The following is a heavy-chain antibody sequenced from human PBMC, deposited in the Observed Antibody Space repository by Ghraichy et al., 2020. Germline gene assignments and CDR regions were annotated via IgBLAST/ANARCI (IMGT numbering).Heavy chain of an antibody. CDR3: ARWIVQGGTYSFPGL. D-gene: IGHD1-26*01. CDR2: IKGDGSDI. CDR1: RFTFSNYG. Sequence: GGSLRLSCAASRFTFSNYGMSWVRQAPGKGLEWVANIKGDGSDISYVDSVKGRFTISRDNAENSVFLHMNSVRDEDTGDYYCARWIVQGGTYSFPGLWGRGTRVTVSS. J-gene: IGHJ2*01. V-gene: IGHV3-7*01.